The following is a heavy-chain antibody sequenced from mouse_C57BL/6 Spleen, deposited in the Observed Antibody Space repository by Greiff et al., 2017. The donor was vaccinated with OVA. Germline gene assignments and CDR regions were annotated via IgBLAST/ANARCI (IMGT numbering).Heavy chain of an antibody. Sequence: DVMLVESGGGLVKPGGSLKLSCAASGFTFSSYTMSWVRQTPEKRLEWVATISGGGGNTYYPDSVKGRFTISRDNAKNTLYLQMSSLRSEDTALYYCARGITTVGAYWGQGTLVTVSA. CDR3: ARGITTVGAY. V-gene: IGHV5-9*01. CDR1: GFTFSSYT. J-gene: IGHJ3*01. CDR2: ISGGGGNT. D-gene: IGHD1-1*01.